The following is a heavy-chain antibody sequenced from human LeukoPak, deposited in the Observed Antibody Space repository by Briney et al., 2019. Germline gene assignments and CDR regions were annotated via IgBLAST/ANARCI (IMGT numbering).Heavy chain of an antibody. J-gene: IGHJ1*01. Sequence: QTRGSLRLSCEGSGFTFSNYWMGWVRQAPGKGLQWVANIKTDGSEKYYVDSVKGRFTISRDNAKNSLYLQMNSLRAEDTAVYYCATYSSLNRREFQYWGQGTLLTVSS. CDR3: ATYSSLNRREFQY. V-gene: IGHV3-7*01. D-gene: IGHD3-22*01. CDR1: GFTFSNYW. CDR2: IKTDGSEK.